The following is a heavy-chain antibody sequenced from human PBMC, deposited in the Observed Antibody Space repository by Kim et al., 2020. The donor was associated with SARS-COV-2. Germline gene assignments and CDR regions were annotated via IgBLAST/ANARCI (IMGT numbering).Heavy chain of an antibody. V-gene: IGHV1-69*04. D-gene: IGHD3-3*01. CDR3: ARDSGYDFWRNYGMDV. J-gene: IGHJ6*02. Sequence: SVKVSCKASGGTFISYAISWVRQAPGQGLEWMGRIIPILGIANYAQKFQGRVTITADKSTSTAYMELSSLRSEDTAVYYCARDSGYDFWRNYGMDVWGQGTTVTVSS. CDR2: IIPILGIA. CDR1: GGTFISYA.